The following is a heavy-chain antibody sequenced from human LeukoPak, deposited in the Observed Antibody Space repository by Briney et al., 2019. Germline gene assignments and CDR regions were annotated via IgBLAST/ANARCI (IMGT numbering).Heavy chain of an antibody. CDR1: GFTFSSYA. V-gene: IGHV3-23*01. D-gene: IGHD6-19*01. CDR2: ISGSGGST. Sequence: GGSLRLSCGASGFTFSSYAMSWVRQAPGKGLEWVSAISGSGGSTYYADSVKGRFTISRDNSKNTLYLQMNSLRAEDTAVYYCAKERRGSSGWAGIDYWGQGTLVTVSS. CDR3: AKERRGSSGWAGIDY. J-gene: IGHJ4*02.